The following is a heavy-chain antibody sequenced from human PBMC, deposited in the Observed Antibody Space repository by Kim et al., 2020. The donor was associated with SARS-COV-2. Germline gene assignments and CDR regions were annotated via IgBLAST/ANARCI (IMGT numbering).Heavy chain of an antibody. V-gene: IGHV1-69*13. CDR2: IIPIFGTA. CDR1: GGTFSSYA. D-gene: IGHD5-18*01. Sequence: SVKVSCKASGGTFSSYAISWVRQAPGQGLEWMGGIIPIFGTANYAQKFQGRVTITADESTSTAYMELSSLRSEDTAVYYCAGRLHSYGSRYYYYYGMDVWGQGTTVTVSS. CDR3: AGRLHSYGSRYYYYYGMDV. J-gene: IGHJ6*02.